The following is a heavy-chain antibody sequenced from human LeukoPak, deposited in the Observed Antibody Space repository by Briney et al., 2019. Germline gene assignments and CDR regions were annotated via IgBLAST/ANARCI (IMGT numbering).Heavy chain of an antibody. J-gene: IGHJ4*02. CDR2: INHSGST. V-gene: IGHV4-34*01. Sequence: SETLSLTCAVYGGSFSVYYWSWIRQPPGKGLEWIGEINHSGSTNYNPSLKSRVTISLDTSKNQISLKLKSVTAADTAVYFCARGGYYDFWTGYDWGQGTLVTVSS. D-gene: IGHD3/OR15-3a*01. CDR3: ARGGYYDFWTGYD. CDR1: GGSFSVYY.